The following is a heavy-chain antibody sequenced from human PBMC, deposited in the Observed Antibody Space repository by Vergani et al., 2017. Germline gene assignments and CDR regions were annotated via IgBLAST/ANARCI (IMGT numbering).Heavy chain of an antibody. CDR2: IIPIFGTA. V-gene: IGHV1-69*18. CDR1: GGTFSSYA. J-gene: IGHJ4*02. Sequence: QVQLVQSGAEVKKPGSSVKVSCKASGGTFSSYAISWVRQAPGQGLAWMGRIIPIFGTANYAQKFQGRVTITADESTSTAYMELSSLRSEDTAVYYCARVRGEQLVQREYYFDYWGQGTLVTVSS. D-gene: IGHD6-6*01. CDR3: ARVRGEQLVQREYYFDY.